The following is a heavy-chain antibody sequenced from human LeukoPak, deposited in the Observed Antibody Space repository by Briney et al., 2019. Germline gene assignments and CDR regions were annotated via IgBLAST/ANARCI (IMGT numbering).Heavy chain of an antibody. CDR2: IYDSGST. V-gene: IGHV4-59*01. Sequence: PSETLSLTCTVSGGSFNRYYWRWIRQPPGKGLEWVGYIYDSGSTNYNPSLKSRVTISVDTSKNQFTLKLSSVTAADTAVYYCASTPYYYDSSGYFLIDYWGQGTLVTVSS. CDR3: ASTPYYYDSSGYFLIDY. D-gene: IGHD3-22*01. J-gene: IGHJ4*02. CDR1: GGSFNRYY.